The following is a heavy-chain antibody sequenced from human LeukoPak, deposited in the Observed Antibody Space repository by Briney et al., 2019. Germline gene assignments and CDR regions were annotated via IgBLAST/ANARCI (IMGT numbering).Heavy chain of an antibody. D-gene: IGHD5-24*01. V-gene: IGHV1-2*02. J-gene: IGHJ4*02. CDR2: INPNSGGT. CDR3: ARTKRWLQNGLDY. CDR1: GYTFTGYY. Sequence: ASVKVSCKASGYTFTGYYIHWVRQAPGQGLEWMGWINPNSGGTNYAQKFQGRVTMTRDTSISTAYMELSRLRSDDTAVYYCARTKRWLQNGLDYWGQGTLVTVTS.